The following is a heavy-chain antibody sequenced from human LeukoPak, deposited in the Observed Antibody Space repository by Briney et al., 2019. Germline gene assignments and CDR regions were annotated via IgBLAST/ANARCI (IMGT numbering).Heavy chain of an antibody. CDR1: GYSFTSYW. D-gene: IGHD2-2*01. CDR3: ARQRGVVPADIPYYMDV. V-gene: IGHV5-51*01. J-gene: IGHJ6*03. Sequence: GESLKISCKGSGYSFTSYWIGWVRQMPGKGLEWMGIIYPGDSDTRYSPSFQGQVTISADKSISTAYLQWSSLKASDTAMYYCARQRGVVPADIPYYMDVWGKGTTVTVSS. CDR2: IYPGDSDT.